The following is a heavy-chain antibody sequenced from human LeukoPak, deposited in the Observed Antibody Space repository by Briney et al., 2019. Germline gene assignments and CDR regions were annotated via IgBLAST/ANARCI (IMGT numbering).Heavy chain of an antibody. CDR3: ARRYCSSTSCYFDY. D-gene: IGHD2-2*01. V-gene: IGHV4-59*12. CDR2: IYHSGST. J-gene: IGHJ4*02. Sequence: SETLSLTCTVSGGSISSYYWSWIRQPPGKGLEWIGYIYHSGSTYYNPSLKSRVTISVDRSKNQFSLKLSSVTAADTAVYYCARRYCSSTSCYFDYWGQGTLVTVSS. CDR1: GGSISSYY.